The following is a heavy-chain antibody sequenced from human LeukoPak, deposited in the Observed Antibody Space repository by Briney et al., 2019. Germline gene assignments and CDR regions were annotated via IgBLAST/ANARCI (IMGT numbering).Heavy chain of an antibody. CDR2: IYYSGST. D-gene: IGHD2-15*01. V-gene: IGHV4-31*03. CDR3: ARGRGYCSGGSCYGNWFDP. Sequence: PSETLSLTCTVSGGSISSGGYYWSWIRQHPGEGLEWIGYIYYSGSTYYNPSLKSRVTISVDTSKNQFSLKLSSVTAADTAVYYCARGRGYCSGGSCYGNWFDPWGQGTLVTVSS. CDR1: GGSISSGGYY. J-gene: IGHJ5*02.